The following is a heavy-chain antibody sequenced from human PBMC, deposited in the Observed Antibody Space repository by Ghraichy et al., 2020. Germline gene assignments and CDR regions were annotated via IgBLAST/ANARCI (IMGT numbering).Heavy chain of an antibody. CDR2: ISGVNGGT. D-gene: IGHD5-18*01. J-gene: IGHJ5*02. CDR1: GFTFSSTA. V-gene: IGHV3-64D*06. Sequence: GGSLRLSCSASGFTFSSTAMYWVRQAPGKPLEYVSSISGVNGGTYYAESVKGRVTISRDNSKNTLSLDISSLRPEDTAMYYCVRPVRGSGFSYGFDHWGQGVLVIVSS. CDR3: VRPVRGSGFSYGFDH.